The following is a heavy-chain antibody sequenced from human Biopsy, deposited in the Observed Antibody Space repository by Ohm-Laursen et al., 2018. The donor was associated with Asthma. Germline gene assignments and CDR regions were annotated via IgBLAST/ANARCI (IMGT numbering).Heavy chain of an antibody. Sequence: ASVKVSCKASAYTFIGYHLHWVRQAPGEGLEWMGRINPNGGATIYARKFQGRVTMTRDTSISTAYMELSRLTSDDTAVYYCARVQKSPGDRWFDPWGQGTLVTVSS. CDR2: INPNGGAT. D-gene: IGHD7-27*01. CDR3: ARVQKSPGDRWFDP. J-gene: IGHJ5*02. CDR1: AYTFIGYH. V-gene: IGHV1-2*06.